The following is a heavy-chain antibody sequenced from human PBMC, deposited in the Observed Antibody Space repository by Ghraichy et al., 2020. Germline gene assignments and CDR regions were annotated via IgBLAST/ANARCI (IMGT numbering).Heavy chain of an antibody. V-gene: IGHV3-33*01. CDR2: IWYDGSNK. CDR1: GFTFSSYG. Sequence: GGSLRLSCAASGFTFSSYGMHWVRQAPGKGLEWVAVIWYDGSNKYYADSVKGRFTISRDNSKNTLYLQMNSLRAEDTAVYYCARDIKSGYSGYEGPVDIWGQGTMVTVSS. J-gene: IGHJ3*02. D-gene: IGHD5-12*01. CDR3: ARDIKSGYSGYEGPVDI.